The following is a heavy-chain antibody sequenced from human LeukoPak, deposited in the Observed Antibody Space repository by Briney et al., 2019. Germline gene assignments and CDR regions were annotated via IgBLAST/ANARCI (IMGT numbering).Heavy chain of an antibody. D-gene: IGHD3-22*01. CDR3: ARGNYYDSSGNLDY. CDR2: INSDGSST. J-gene: IGHJ4*02. V-gene: IGHV3-74*01. Sequence: GGPLRLSCAASGFTFSSYWMHWVRQAPGKGLVWVSRINSDGSSTSYADSVKGRFTISRDNAKNTLYLQMNSLRAEDTAVYYCARGNYYDSSGNLDYWGQGTLVTVSS. CDR1: GFTFSSYW.